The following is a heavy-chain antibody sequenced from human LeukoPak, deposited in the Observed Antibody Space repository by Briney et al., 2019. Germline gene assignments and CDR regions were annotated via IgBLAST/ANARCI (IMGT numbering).Heavy chain of an antibody. D-gene: IGHD6-6*01. CDR1: GYTFNNHD. CDR2: INTYSANT. V-gene: IGHV1-18*01. Sequence: ASVKVSCKASGYTFNNHDINWVRQAPGRGLEWMGWINTYSANTNYAQEFQDRVIMTTDTSTSTAYMELRSLRSDDTAVYYCAREGGIARPPYLYYYIDVWGKGTTVTVSS. J-gene: IGHJ6*03. CDR3: AREGGIARPPYLYYYIDV.